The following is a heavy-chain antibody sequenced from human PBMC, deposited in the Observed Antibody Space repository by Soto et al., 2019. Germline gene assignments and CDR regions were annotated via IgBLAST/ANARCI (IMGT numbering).Heavy chain of an antibody. CDR3: AWRTIFGYMDV. V-gene: IGHV3-48*01. J-gene: IGHJ6*03. CDR2: ISSSSSTI. CDR1: GFTFSIYS. Sequence: PGGSLRLSCAASGFTFSIYSMNWVRQAPGKGLEWVSYISSSSSTIYYADSVKGRFTISRDNAKNSLYLQMNSLRAEDTAVFYCAWRTIFGYMDVWGKGTTVTVSS. D-gene: IGHD3-3*01.